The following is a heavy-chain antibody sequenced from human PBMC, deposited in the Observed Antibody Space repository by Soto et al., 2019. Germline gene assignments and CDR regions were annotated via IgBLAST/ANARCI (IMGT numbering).Heavy chain of an antibody. CDR2: IYHSGST. Sequence: SETLSLTWTVSGGSISSGGYCRSWIRQPPGKGLEWIGSIYHSGSTYYNPSLKSRVTISVDRSKNQFSLNLSSVTAADSAVYYCAKIPSGTNPSPPVAPWGQGTLVTVSS. V-gene: IGHV4-30-2*01. CDR1: GGSISSGGYC. J-gene: IGHJ5*02. CDR3: AKIPSGTNPSPPVAP. D-gene: IGHD2-8*01.